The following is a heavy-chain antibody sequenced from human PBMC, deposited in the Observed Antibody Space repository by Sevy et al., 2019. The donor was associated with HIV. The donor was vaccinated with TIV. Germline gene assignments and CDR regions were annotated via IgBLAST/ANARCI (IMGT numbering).Heavy chain of an antibody. V-gene: IGHV3-23*01. J-gene: IGHJ3*02. D-gene: IGHD3-22*01. CDR1: GFTFGSYA. CDR3: TKYQPNYYDSFSDAFDM. CDR2: ISGSGTT. Sequence: GRSLRLSCAASGFTFGSYAMTWVRQAPGKGLEWVSGISGSGTTYYADSVKGRFTISRDNSKSTLFLQLNSLRADDTAVYYCTKYQPNYYDSFSDAFDMWGQRTMVTVSS.